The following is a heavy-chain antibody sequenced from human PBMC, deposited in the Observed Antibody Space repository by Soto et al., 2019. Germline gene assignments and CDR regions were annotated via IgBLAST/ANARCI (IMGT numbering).Heavy chain of an antibody. CDR3: AIDRHGIAAAGLNWFDP. J-gene: IGHJ5*02. D-gene: IGHD6-13*01. Sequence: PSETLSLTCTVSGGSISSYYWSWIRQPAGKGLEWIGRIYTSGSTNYNPSLKSRVTRSVDTPKNQFSLKLSSVTAADTAVYYCAIDRHGIAAAGLNWFDPWGQGTLVTVSS. CDR1: GGSISSYY. CDR2: IYTSGST. V-gene: IGHV4-4*07.